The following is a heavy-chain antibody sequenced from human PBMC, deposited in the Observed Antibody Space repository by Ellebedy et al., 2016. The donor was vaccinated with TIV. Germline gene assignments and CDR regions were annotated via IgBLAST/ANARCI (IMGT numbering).Heavy chain of an antibody. J-gene: IGHJ4*02. CDR1: GYTFTSYG. CDR2: ISAYNGNT. Sequence: AASVKVSCKASGYTFTSYGISWVRQAPGQGLEWMGWISAYNGNTNYAQKLQGRVTMTTDTSTSTAYMELRSLRSNDTAVYYCASGSSSWYIGAYYFDYWGQGTLVTVSS. V-gene: IGHV1-18*04. CDR3: ASGSSSWYIGAYYFDY. D-gene: IGHD6-13*01.